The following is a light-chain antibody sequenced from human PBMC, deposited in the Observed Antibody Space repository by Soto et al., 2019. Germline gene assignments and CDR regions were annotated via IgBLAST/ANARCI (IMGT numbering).Light chain of an antibody. J-gene: IGKJ4*01. V-gene: IGKV3-20*01. Sequence: ELVLTHSPGTLSFSPGHIATLSCRASQTFVSTYLAWYQQKPGQAPRLLIYDASNRATGIPDRFSGSGSGPDFTLTISRLEPEDFAVYYCHYYGGSPTFGGGTKVDIK. CDR1: QTFVSTY. CDR3: HYYGGSPT. CDR2: DAS.